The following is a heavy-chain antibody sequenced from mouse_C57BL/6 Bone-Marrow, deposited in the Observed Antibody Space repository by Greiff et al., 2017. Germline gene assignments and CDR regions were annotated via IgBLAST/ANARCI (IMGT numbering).Heavy chain of an antibody. V-gene: IGHV5-12*01. Sequence: EVQVVESGGGLVQPGGSLKLSCAASGFTFSDYYMYWVRQTPEKRLEWVAYISNGGGSTYYPDTVKGRFTISRDNAKNTLYLQMSRLKSEDTAMYYCARLRGYDGYYVNYAMDYWGQGTSVTVSS. CDR2: ISNGGGST. J-gene: IGHJ4*01. CDR1: GFTFSDYY. CDR3: ARLRGYDGYYVNYAMDY. D-gene: IGHD2-3*01.